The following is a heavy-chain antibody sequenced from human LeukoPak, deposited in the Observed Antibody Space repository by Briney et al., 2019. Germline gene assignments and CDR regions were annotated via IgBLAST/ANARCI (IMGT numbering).Heavy chain of an antibody. Sequence: ASVKVSCKASGYTVTRYGISWVRQAPGQGLEWMGWISAYIGNTNYAQKLQGRVTMTTDTSTSTAYMELRSLRSDDTAVYYCARDFSVRYCSSTSCYFRRGNWFDPWGQGTLVTVSP. CDR2: ISAYIGNT. V-gene: IGHV1-18*01. D-gene: IGHD2-2*01. CDR1: GYTVTRYG. CDR3: ARDFSVRYCSSTSCYFRRGNWFDP. J-gene: IGHJ5*02.